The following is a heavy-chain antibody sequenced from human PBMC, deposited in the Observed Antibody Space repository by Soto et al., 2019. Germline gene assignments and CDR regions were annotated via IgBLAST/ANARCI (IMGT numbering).Heavy chain of an antibody. V-gene: IGHV4-31*03. D-gene: IGHD6-13*01. CDR1: GGSISSGDYY. Sequence: QVQLQESGPGLVKPSQTLSLTCTVTGGSISSGDYYWNWIRQHPGKGLEWIGNINYSGSTYYNPSLKSRVLISVDTSKNQFSLNLSAVTAADTAVYYCARHPIIRAAGGGDYWGQGTLVTVSS. CDR2: INYSGST. CDR3: ARHPIIRAAGGGDY. J-gene: IGHJ4*02.